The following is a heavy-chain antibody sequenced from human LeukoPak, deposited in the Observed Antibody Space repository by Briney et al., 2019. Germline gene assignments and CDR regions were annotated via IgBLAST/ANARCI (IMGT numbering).Heavy chain of an antibody. J-gene: IGHJ3*02. CDR1: GFTFTNFE. CDR3: ARDRYSSTLGAFDI. D-gene: IGHD6-19*01. V-gene: IGHV3-48*03. CDR2: ISYSGSTT. Sequence: PGGSLRLSCAASGFTFTNFEMNWVRQAPGKGLEWVSYISYSGSTTSYADSVKGRFTISRDNAKNSLYLQMNSLRAEDTAVYYCARDRYSSTLGAFDIWGQGTMVTVSS.